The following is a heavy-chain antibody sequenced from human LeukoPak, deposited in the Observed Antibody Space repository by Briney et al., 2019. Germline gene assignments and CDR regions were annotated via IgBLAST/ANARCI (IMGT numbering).Heavy chain of an antibody. D-gene: IGHD6-6*01. J-gene: IGHJ2*01. V-gene: IGHV4-59*01. CDR3: ARDSSARSDL. CDR2: IYYNGGT. CDR1: GGSISSYY. Sequence: PSETLSLTCTVSGGSISSYYWSWIRQPPGKGLEWIGYIYYNGGTSYNPSLKSRVTISVDTSKNQFSLHLNAVTAADTAVYYCARDSSARSDLWGRGTLVTVAS.